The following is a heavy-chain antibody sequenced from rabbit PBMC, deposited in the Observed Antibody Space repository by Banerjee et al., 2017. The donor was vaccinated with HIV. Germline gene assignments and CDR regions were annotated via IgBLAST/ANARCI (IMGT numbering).Heavy chain of an antibody. CDR1: GFSFSSRDY. V-gene: IGHV1S40*01. D-gene: IGHD3-1*01. CDR2: IAGDSSGFT. J-gene: IGHJ4*01. CDR3: VRDTWHFKL. Sequence: QPLEESGGDLVKPGASLTLTCTASGFSFSSRDYMCWVRQAPGKGLEWISCIAGDSSGFTYSATWAKGRFTCSVTSSTTVTLQMTSLTVADTATYFCVRDTWHFKLWGPGTLVTFS.